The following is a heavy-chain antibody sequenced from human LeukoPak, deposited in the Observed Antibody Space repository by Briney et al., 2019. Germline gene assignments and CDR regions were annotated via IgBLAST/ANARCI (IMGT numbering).Heavy chain of an antibody. V-gene: IGHV3-30*18. Sequence: GALILSCSASGFTFSSYGMHWVRQAPGKGLEWVAVISYDGSNKYYADSVKGRFTISRDNSKNTLYLQMNSLRAEDTAVYYCAKGSSADYWGQGTLVTVSS. J-gene: IGHJ4*02. CDR2: ISYDGSNK. D-gene: IGHD3-22*01. CDR3: AKGSSADY. CDR1: GFTFSSYG.